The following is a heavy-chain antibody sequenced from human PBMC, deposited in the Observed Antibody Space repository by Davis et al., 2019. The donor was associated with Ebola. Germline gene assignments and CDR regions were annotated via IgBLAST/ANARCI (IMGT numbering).Heavy chain of an antibody. CDR1: GYTFTNSA. J-gene: IGHJ6*04. CDR2: ISAYNGNT. CDR3: AREGNYDFLTGYLYALDV. Sequence: AASVKVSCKASGYTFTNSAISWVRQAPGQGLEWMGWISAYNGNTNYAQKVQGRVTMTTDTSTSTAYMELRSLRSDDTAVYYCAREGNYDFLTGYLYALDVWGKGTTVTVSS. D-gene: IGHD3-9*01. V-gene: IGHV1-18*01.